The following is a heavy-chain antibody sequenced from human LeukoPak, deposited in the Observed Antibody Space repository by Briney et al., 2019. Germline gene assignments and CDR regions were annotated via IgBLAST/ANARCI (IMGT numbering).Heavy chain of an antibody. D-gene: IGHD2-15*01. Sequence: GGSLRLSCAASGIRFSSLWMSWFRQAPGKGLEWVADIRQDGSEEHYVASVKGRFTISRDSTSLFLQMNSLRAEDTAVYYRAGGQGWHFDLWGRGTLITVSS. J-gene: IGHJ2*01. CDR3: AGGQGWHFDL. CDR1: GIRFSSLW. CDR2: IRQDGSEE. V-gene: IGHV3-7*01.